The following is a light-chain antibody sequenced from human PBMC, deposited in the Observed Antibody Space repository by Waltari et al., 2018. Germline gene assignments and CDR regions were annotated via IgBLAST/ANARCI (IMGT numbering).Light chain of an antibody. J-gene: IGKJ2*01. CDR1: QSLYIN. CDR3: QQYSQYYT. Sequence: EIVMTQSPTTLSVSPGERATLSCRASQSLYINLARYQQKPGQAPRLLIYGASTRATGIPARFSGSGSGTEFTLTISSLQSEDFAVYYCQQYSQYYTFAQGTKLEIK. V-gene: IGKV3-15*01. CDR2: GAS.